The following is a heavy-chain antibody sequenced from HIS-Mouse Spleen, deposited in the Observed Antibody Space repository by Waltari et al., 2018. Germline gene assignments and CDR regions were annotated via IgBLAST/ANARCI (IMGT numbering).Heavy chain of an antibody. CDR1: GGSISRGGYY. J-gene: IGHJ2*01. Sequence: QLQLQESGPGLVKPSETLSLTCTVSGGSISRGGYYWRWIRQHPGKGLEWIGYIYYSGSTYYNPSLKSRVTISVDTSKNQFSLKLSSVTAADTAVYYCARAPIRGYWYFDLWGRGTLVTVSS. CDR3: ARAPIRGYWYFDL. CDR2: IYYSGST. D-gene: IGHD3-16*01. V-gene: IGHV4-31*03.